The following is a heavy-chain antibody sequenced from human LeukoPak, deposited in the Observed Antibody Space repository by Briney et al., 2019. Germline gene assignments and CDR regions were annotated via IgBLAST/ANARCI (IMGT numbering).Heavy chain of an antibody. V-gene: IGHV1-46*01. J-gene: IGHJ4*02. Sequence: ASVNVSCKASGYTFISYYMHWVRQAPGQGLEWMGIINPSGGSTNYAQTFQGRVTMTRDTSTSTVYMELSSLRSGDTAVYYCARGYSSSWSSPTDYWGQGTLVIVSS. CDR2: INPSGGST. CDR1: GYTFISYY. CDR3: ARGYSSSWSSPTDY. D-gene: IGHD6-13*01.